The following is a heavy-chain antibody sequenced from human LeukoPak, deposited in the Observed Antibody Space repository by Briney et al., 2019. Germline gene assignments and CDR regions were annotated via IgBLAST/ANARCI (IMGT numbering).Heavy chain of an antibody. CDR1: GGSISSYY. J-gene: IGHJ4*02. D-gene: IGHD6-19*01. V-gene: IGHV4-59*12. Sequence: SETLSLTCTVSGGSISSYYWSWIRQPPGKGLEWIGYMYYSGSTNYNPSLKSRVTISVDTSKNQFSLKLSSVTAADTAVYYCARDRFGGTIAVAGFPDDYWGQGTLVTVSS. CDR3: ARDRFGGTIAVAGFPDDY. CDR2: MYYSGST.